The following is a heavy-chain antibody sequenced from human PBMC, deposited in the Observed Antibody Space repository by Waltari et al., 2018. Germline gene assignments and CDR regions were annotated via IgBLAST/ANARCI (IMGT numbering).Heavy chain of an antibody. CDR2: FYSGGST. V-gene: IGHV3-53*02. J-gene: IGHJ3*02. CDR3: ATNRPLDI. Sequence: EVQLVETGGGLIQPGGSLRLSCAASGFTVSSNYMNWVRQAPGKGLGVVSIFYSGGSTFYADAVKGRFTISRDKSKNTLYLQMNSLRAEDTAVYYCATNRPLDIWGQGTMVTVSS. CDR1: GFTVSSNY.